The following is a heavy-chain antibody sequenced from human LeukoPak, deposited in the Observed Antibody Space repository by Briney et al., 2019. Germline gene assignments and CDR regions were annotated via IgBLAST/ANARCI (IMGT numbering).Heavy chain of an antibody. CDR2: IYSGGST. D-gene: IGHD3-10*01. J-gene: IGHJ4*02. CDR1: GFTVSNNY. Sequence: PGGSLRLSCAASGFTVSNNYMSWVRQAPGKGLEWVSLIYSGGSTYYADSVKGRFTISRDNARNSLYLQMNSLRAEDTAVYYCARESSGVLGFDFWGQGTLVTVSS. V-gene: IGHV3-66*01. CDR3: ARESSGVLGFDF.